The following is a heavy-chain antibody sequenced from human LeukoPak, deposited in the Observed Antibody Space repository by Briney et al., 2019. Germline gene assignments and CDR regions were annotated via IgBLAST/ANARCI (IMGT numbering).Heavy chain of an antibody. CDR1: GYTFTGYY. J-gene: IGHJ4*02. CDR3: ARVRDVAARPH. D-gene: IGHD6-6*01. CDR2: INLNSGGT. V-gene: IGHV1-2*06. Sequence: ASVKVSCKASGYTFTGYYMHWVRQAPGQGIEWMGRINLNSGGTNYAQTFQGRVTMTRDTSISTAYMELSRLRSDDTAVYYCARVRDVAARPHWGQGTLVTVSS.